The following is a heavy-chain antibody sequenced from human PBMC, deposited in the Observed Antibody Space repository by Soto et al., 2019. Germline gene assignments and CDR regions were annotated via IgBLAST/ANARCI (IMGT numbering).Heavy chain of an antibody. D-gene: IGHD6-13*01. V-gene: IGHV1-2*04. CDR2: INPNSGGT. J-gene: IGHJ4*02. CDR1: GYTFTGYY. CDR3: ARESVRVAAGPYPDSLEAEGTFDY. Sequence: ASVKVSCKASGYTFTGYYMHWVRQAPGQGLEWMGWINPNSGGTNYAQKFQGWVTMTRDTSISTAYMELSRLRSDDTAVYYCARESVRVAAGPYPDSLEAEGTFDYWGQGTLVTVSS.